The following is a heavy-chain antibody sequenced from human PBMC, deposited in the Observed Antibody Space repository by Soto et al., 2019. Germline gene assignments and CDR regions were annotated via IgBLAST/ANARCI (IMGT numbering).Heavy chain of an antibody. Sequence: ASVKVSCKASGYTFTSYAMHWVRQAPGQGLEWMGWISAYNGDTNYAQKLQGRVTMTTDTSTSTAYMELRSLRSDDTAVYYCARDGTMVRGVIIANDAFDIWGQGTMVTVSS. CDR3: ARDGTMVRGVIIANDAFDI. D-gene: IGHD3-10*01. J-gene: IGHJ3*02. V-gene: IGHV1-18*01. CDR1: GYTFTSYA. CDR2: ISAYNGDT.